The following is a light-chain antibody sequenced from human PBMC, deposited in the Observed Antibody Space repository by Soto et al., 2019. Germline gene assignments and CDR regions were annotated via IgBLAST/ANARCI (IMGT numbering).Light chain of an antibody. Sequence: QSVLTQPPCASGSPGQSVTISCTETRSGVGGYDYVSWYQQHPGKAPKLMIFEVSKRPSGVPDRFSGSKAGNTASLTVSGLQAEDESDYYCSSYAGNTKGVFGTGTKLTVL. CDR2: EVS. J-gene: IGLJ1*01. V-gene: IGLV2-8*01. CDR1: RSGVGGYDY. CDR3: SSYAGNTKGV.